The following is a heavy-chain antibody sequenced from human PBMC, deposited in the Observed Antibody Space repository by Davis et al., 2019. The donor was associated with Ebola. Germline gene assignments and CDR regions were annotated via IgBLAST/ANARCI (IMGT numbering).Heavy chain of an antibody. CDR1: GFTFRDYA. D-gene: IGHD1-26*01. CDR2: ISGSGGST. Sequence: PGGSLRLSCTTSGFTFRDYAMSWVRQAPGKGLEWVSAISGSGGSTYYADSVKGRFTISRDNSKNTLYLQMNSLRAEDTAVYYCALNSGSYVGYFDYWGQGTLVTVSS. CDR3: ALNSGSYVGYFDY. V-gene: IGHV3-23*01. J-gene: IGHJ4*02.